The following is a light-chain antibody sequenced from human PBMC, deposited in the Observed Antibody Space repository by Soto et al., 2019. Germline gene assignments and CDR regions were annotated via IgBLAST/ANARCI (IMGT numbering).Light chain of an antibody. V-gene: IGLV1-47*02. J-gene: IGLJ1*01. CDR3: AAWDDRLSGYG. Sequence: QSVLTQPPSTSGTPGQRVTISCSGDSSNIAKNYVYWYQQVPGMAPKLLIYSDNQRPSGVPDRFSGSKSGTSASLAISGLRSEDEAAYYCAAWDDRLSGYGFGGGTQVTVL. CDR2: SDN. CDR1: SSNIAKNY.